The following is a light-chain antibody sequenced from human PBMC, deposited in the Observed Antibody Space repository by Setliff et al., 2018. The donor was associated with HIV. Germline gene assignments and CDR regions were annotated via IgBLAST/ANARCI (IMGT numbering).Light chain of an antibody. V-gene: IGLV2-14*03. CDR1: SSDVGHNNY. CDR3: SSYTGTSTFV. Sequence: QSVLAQPASVSGSPGQSITISCTGTSSDVGHNNYVSWYQQHPGKAPQLIIFDVTKRPSGVSNRFSGSKSGNTASLTISGLQAEGEGDYYCSSYTGTSTFVFGTGTKV. CDR2: DVT. J-gene: IGLJ1*01.